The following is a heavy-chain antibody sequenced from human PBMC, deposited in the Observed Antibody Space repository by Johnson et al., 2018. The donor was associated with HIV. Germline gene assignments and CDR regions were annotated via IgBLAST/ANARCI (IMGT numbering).Heavy chain of an antibody. CDR2: IKQDGSEK. CDR1: GFTFSSYW. J-gene: IGHJ3*02. Sequence: EVQLVESGGGLVQPGGSLRLSCAASGFTFSSYWMSWVRQAPGKGLEWVANIKQDGSEKYYVDSVKGRFTISRDNAKNTLYLQMNSLRAEDTAVYYCARDLTARRSAFDIWGQGTMVTVSS. V-gene: IGHV3-7*01. CDR3: ARDLTARRSAFDI. D-gene: IGHD6-6*01.